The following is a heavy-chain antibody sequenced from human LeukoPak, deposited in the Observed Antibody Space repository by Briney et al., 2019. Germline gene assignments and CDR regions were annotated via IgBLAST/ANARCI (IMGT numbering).Heavy chain of an antibody. CDR2: IYYSGST. CDR1: GGSIISNY. V-gene: IGHV4-39*07. CDR3: AREQVVPAAENWFDP. Sequence: SETLSLTCTVSGGSIISNYWSWIRQPPGKGLEWIGSIYYSGSTYYNPSLKSRVTVSVDTSKNQFSLKLSSVTAADTAVYYCAREQVVPAAENWFDPWGQGTLVTVSS. J-gene: IGHJ5*02. D-gene: IGHD2-2*01.